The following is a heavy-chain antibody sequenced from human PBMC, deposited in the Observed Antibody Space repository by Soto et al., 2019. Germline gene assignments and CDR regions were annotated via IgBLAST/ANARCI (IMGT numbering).Heavy chain of an antibody. D-gene: IGHD1-26*01. CDR2: ISGTASRT. CDR1: RLTPTTTP. V-gene: IGHV3-23*01. Sequence: GGARSLSCPVSRLTPTTTPLSWVRQPPGKGLEWVTTISGTASRTYYVDSVKGRFTISRDNSKNTLYLQMNSLRAEDTAVYYCAKDSEESGGSYYNYWGQGNLVTVSS. J-gene: IGHJ4*02. CDR3: AKDSEESGGSYYNY.